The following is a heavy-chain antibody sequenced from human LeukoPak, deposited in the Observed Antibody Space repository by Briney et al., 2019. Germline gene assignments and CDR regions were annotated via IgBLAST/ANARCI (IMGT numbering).Heavy chain of an antibody. CDR2: IYSSVST. D-gene: IGHD2-2*01. Sequence: SETLSLTCTVSGGSISSYYWSWIRQPAGKGLGWIGRIYSSVSTNYNPSLTSRVTMSVDTSKNQFSLKLSSVTAADTAVYYCARGPYCTSTSCYLDYWGQGTLVTVSS. J-gene: IGHJ4*02. V-gene: IGHV4-4*07. CDR1: GGSISSYY. CDR3: ARGPYCTSTSCYLDY.